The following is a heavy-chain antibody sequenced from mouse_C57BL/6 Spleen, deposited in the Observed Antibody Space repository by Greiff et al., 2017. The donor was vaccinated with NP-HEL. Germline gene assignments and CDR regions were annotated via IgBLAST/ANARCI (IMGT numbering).Heavy chain of an antibody. CDR1: GFTFSSYA. Sequence: EVQVVESGGGLVKPGGSLKLSCAASGFTFSSYAMSWVRQTPEKRLEWVATISDGGSYTYYPANVKGRFTISRDNAKNNLYLQMSHLKSEDTAMYYWARMYDYDVGDYFDYWGQGTTLTVAS. CDR2: ISDGGSYT. D-gene: IGHD2-4*01. J-gene: IGHJ2*01. CDR3: ARMYDYDVGDYFDY. V-gene: IGHV5-4*01.